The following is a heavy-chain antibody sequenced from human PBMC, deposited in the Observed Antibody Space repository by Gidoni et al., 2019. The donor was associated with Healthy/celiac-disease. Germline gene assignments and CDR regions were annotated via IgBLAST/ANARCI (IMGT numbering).Heavy chain of an antibody. CDR1: GGSISSRSYY. CDR2: IYYSGSP. J-gene: IGHJ4*02. CDR3: ARHSPDSSGRMLVDY. V-gene: IGHV4-39*01. D-gene: IGHD3-22*01. Sequence: QLQLQESGPGRVQPSETLSLTCTVSGGSISSRSYYCDGIRQPPGKGLEWIGCIYYSGSPHDNPTLKSRVTISVDTSKNQFALKLRSVTAADTAVYYCARHSPDSSGRMLVDYWGQGTLVTVSS.